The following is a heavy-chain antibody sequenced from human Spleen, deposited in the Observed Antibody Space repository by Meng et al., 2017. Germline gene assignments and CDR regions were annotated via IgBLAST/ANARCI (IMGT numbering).Heavy chain of an antibody. Sequence: ASVKVSCKASGYTFTRYAIHWVRQAPGQRLEWMGWINAGNGNTKYSQKFQGGVTITRDTSASTAYMELSSLTSEDTAVYYCARDLSIVRVATDGTVPGYWGQGTLVTVSS. CDR3: ARDLSIVRVATDGTVPGY. J-gene: IGHJ4*02. V-gene: IGHV1-3*01. CDR2: INAGNGNT. CDR1: GYTFTRYA. D-gene: IGHD6-13*01.